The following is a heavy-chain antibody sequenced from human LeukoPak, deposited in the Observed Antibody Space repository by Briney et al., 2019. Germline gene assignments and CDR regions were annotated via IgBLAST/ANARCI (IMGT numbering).Heavy chain of an antibody. CDR1: GGSFSGYY. D-gene: IGHD7-27*01. J-gene: IGHJ4*02. CDR3: ASSRNTGGYFDY. CDR2: INHSGST. V-gene: IGHV4-34*01. Sequence: KPSETLSLTCAVYGGSFSGYYWSWIRQPPGKGLEWIGEINHSGSTNYNPSLKSRVTISVDTSKNQFSLKLSSVTAADTAVYYCASSRNTGGYFDYWGQGTLVTVSS.